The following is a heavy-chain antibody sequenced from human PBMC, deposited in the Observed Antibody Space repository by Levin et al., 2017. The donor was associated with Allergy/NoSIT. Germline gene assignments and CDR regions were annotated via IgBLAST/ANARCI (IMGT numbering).Heavy chain of an antibody. V-gene: IGHV3-21*01. CDR2: ISSSSSYI. D-gene: IGHD2-2*01. J-gene: IGHJ6*02. CDR3: ARDLGRVVVPAAIRRSEQYYGMDV. Sequence: PGGSLRLSCAASGFTFSSYSMNWVRQAPGKGLEWVSSISSSSSYIYYADSVKGRFTISRDNAKNSLYLQMNSLRAEDTAVYYCARDLGRVVVPAAIRRSEQYYGMDVWGQGTTVTVSS. CDR1: GFTFSSYS.